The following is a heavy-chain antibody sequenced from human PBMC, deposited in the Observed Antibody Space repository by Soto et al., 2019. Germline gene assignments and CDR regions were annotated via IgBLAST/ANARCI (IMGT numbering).Heavy chain of an antibody. J-gene: IGHJ4*02. Sequence: QVQLQESGPGLVKPSETLSLTCSVSGGSINPYYWSWIRQPPGKRMEWIGSIYYSGATNYNPSVESRVTISVDTSRYQCSRKLRSVTAAATAVYYGARGGASSLPFDYWGQGTLVTVSS. CDR2: IYYSGAT. V-gene: IGHV4-59*01. CDR3: ARGGASSLPFDY. D-gene: IGHD6-13*01. CDR1: GGSINPYY.